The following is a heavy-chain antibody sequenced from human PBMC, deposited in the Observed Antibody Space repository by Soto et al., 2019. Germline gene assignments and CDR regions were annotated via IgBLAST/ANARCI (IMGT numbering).Heavy chain of an antibody. CDR3: AKDHPSNYDFWSGSWFDP. Sequence: GGSLRLSCAASGFTFSSYAMSWVRQAPGKGLEWVSAISGSGGSTYYADSVKGRFTISRDNSKNTLYLQMNSLRAEDTAVYYCAKDHPSNYDFWSGSWFDPWGQGTQVTVSS. J-gene: IGHJ5*02. D-gene: IGHD3-3*01. V-gene: IGHV3-23*01. CDR1: GFTFSSYA. CDR2: ISGSGGST.